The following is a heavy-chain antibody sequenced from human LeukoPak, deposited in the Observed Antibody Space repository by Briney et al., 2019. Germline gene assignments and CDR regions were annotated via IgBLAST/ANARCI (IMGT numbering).Heavy chain of an antibody. CDR2: INSDGSST. D-gene: IGHD2-15*01. V-gene: IGHV3-74*01. J-gene: IGHJ6*02. CDR3: AREDKGSSLYYYYYYGMDV. CDR1: GFTFSNAW. Sequence: PGGSLRLSCAASGFTFSNAWMSWVRQAPGKGLVRVSRINSDGSSTSYADSVKGRFTISRDNAKNTLYLQMNSLRAEDTAVYYCAREDKGSSLYYYYYYGMDVWGQGTTVTVSS.